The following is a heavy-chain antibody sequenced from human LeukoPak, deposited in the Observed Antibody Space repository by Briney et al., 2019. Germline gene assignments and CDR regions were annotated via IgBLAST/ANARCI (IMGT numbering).Heavy chain of an antibody. Sequence: ASVKVSCKASGYSFSNYAMNWVRQAPGQGLECMGWINTNTGNPTYAQGFTGRFVFSLDTSVSTAYLQISSLKAEDTAVYYCARDNYGAEEGIGSSLVWLDPWGQGTRVTVSS. V-gene: IGHV7-4-1*02. D-gene: IGHD4-11*01. CDR3: ARDNYGAEEGIGSSLVWLDP. CDR2: INTNTGNP. CDR1: GYSFSNYA. J-gene: IGHJ5*02.